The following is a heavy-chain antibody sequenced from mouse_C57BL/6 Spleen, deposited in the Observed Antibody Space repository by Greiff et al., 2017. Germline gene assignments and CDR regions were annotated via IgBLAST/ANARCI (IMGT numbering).Heavy chain of an antibody. CDR3: ALLFDY. J-gene: IGHJ2*01. D-gene: IGHD2-1*01. CDR2: ISDGGSYT. V-gene: IGHV5-4*03. Sequence: EVKVEESGGGLVKPGGSLKLSCAASGFTFSSYAMSWVRQTPEKRLEWVATISDGGSYTYYPDNVKGRFTISRDNAKNNLYLQMSHLKSEDTAMYYCALLFDYWGQGTTLTVSS. CDR1: GFTFSSYA.